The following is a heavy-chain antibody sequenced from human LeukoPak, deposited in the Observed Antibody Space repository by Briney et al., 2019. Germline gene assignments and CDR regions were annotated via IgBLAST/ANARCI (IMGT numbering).Heavy chain of an antibody. CDR3: ARDPTLWFGGL. CDR2: IYYSGST. D-gene: IGHD3-10*01. V-gene: IGHV4-59*12. J-gene: IGHJ4*02. Sequence: SETLSLTCTVSGGSISSYYWSWIRQPPGKGLEWIGYIYYSGSTNYNPSLKSRVTISVDTSKNQFSLKLSSVTAADTAVYYCARDPTLWFGGLWGQGTLVTVSS. CDR1: GGSISSYY.